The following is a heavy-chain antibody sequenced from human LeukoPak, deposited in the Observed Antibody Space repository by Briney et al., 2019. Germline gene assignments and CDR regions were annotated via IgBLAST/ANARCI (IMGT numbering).Heavy chain of an antibody. CDR3: ARGYGVTLDY. D-gene: IGHD3-16*01. CDR2: INHSGST. V-gene: IGHV4-34*01. Sequence: PSETLSLTYAVYGGSFSGYYWSWIRQPPGKGLEWIGEINHSGSTNYDPSLKSRVTISVDTSKNQFSLKLSSVTAADTAVYYCARGYGVTLDYWGQGTLVTVSS. J-gene: IGHJ4*02. CDR1: GGSFSGYY.